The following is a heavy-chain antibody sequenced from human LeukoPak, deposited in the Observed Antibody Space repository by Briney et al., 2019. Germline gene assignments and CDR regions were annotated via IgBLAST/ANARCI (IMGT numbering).Heavy chain of an antibody. J-gene: IGHJ1*01. CDR1: GLTLSNVW. V-gene: IGHV3-15*07. CDR2: IRSQTAGGTT. D-gene: IGHD2-15*01. CDR3: AHGSAQYYEY. Sequence: GGSLRLSCAVSGLTLSNVWMNWVRQAPGKGLEWVGRIRSQTAGGTTDFAAPVKGRFSISRDDSKNSLYLQMNSLTSEDTAVYYCAHGSAQYYEYWGQGTLVTVSS.